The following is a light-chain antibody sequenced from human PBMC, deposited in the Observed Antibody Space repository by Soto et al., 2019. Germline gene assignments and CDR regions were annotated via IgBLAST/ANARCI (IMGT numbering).Light chain of an antibody. CDR2: SNN. CDR1: SSNIGSNY. J-gene: IGLJ3*02. Sequence: QPVLTQPPSASGTPGQRVTISCSGSSSNIGSNYVYWYRQLPGTAPKLLIYSNNQRPSGVPDRFSGSKSGTSASLAISGLRSEDEADYYCAAWDDSLSGWVFGGGTKLTVL. CDR3: AAWDDSLSGWV. V-gene: IGLV1-47*02.